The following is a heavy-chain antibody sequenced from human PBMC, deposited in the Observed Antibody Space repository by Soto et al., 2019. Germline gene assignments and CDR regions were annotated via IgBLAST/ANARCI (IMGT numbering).Heavy chain of an antibody. Sequence: PSETLALTCAVYGGSFRGYYWSWIRQPPGKGLEWVGEINHSGSTNYNPSLKSRVTISVDTSKNQFSLKLSSVTAADTAVYYRARGARIVVVPAAIPNWFDPWGQGTLVTVSS. J-gene: IGHJ5*02. D-gene: IGHD2-2*01. CDR2: INHSGST. CDR1: GGSFRGYY. CDR3: ARGARIVVVPAAIPNWFDP. V-gene: IGHV4-34*01.